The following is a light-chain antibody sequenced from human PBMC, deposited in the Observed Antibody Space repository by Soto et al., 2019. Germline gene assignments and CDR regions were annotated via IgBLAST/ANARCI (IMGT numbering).Light chain of an antibody. CDR3: RSIAGNNTLV. Sequence: QSALTQPPSASGSPGQSVTISCTGTSSDVGGYNYVSWYQQHPGKAPKLMISEVSKRPSGVPDRFSGSKSGNTASLTVSGLQDEDEADYYCRSIAGNNTLVFGGGTKLTVL. CDR2: EVS. J-gene: IGLJ2*01. CDR1: SSDVGGYNY. V-gene: IGLV2-8*01.